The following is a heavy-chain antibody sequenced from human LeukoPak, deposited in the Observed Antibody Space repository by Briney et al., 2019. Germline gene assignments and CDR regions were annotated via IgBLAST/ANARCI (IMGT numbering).Heavy chain of an antibody. CDR2: IYDSGSA. J-gene: IGHJ6*03. Sequence: SETLSLTCTVSGVSINSHYWSWNRQPPGKGLEWIGFIYDSGSANYRSSLESRVTMTLDTSKNQFSLKLNSVTAADTAVYYCARVLQNYYHLDVWGKGTTVTVSS. CDR3: ARVLQNYYHLDV. CDR1: GVSINSHY. D-gene: IGHD3-3*01. V-gene: IGHV4-59*11.